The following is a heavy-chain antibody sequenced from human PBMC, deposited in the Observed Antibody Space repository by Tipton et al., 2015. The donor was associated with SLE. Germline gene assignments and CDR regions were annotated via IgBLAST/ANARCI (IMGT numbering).Heavy chain of an antibody. D-gene: IGHD3-16*01. V-gene: IGHV4-34*01. J-gene: IGHJ6*03. CDR2: INHSGST. Sequence: LRLSCAVYGGSFSGYYWSWIRQPPGKGLEWIGEINHSGSTNYNPSLKSRITISVDTSKNQFSLRLSSVTAADTAVYYCARGRPRATQAWGGYYYYMDVWGKGTTVTVPS. CDR1: GGSFSGYY. CDR3: ARGRPRATQAWGGYYYYMDV.